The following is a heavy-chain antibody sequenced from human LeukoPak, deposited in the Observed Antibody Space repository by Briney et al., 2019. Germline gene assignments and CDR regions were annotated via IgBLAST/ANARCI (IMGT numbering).Heavy chain of an antibody. CDR3: ASLYSSSPPPPVPVAFDI. CDR2: IYYSGST. Sequence: SETLSLTCTVSGGSISSSSYYWGWIRQPPGKGLEWIGSIYYSGSTYYNPSLKSRVTISVDTSKNQFSLKLSSVTAADTAVYYCASLYSSSPPPPVPVAFDIWGQGTMVTVSS. J-gene: IGHJ3*02. D-gene: IGHD6-13*01. V-gene: IGHV4-39*07. CDR1: GGSISSSSYY.